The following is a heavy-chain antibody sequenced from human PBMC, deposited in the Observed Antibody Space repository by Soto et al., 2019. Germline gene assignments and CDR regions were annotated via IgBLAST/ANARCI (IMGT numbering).Heavy chain of an antibody. CDR3: AGLPFPWWWFDP. CDR1: GIVFSDY. D-gene: IGHD2-15*01. Sequence: QVQLVESGGGLVKPGGSLRLSCAASGIVFSDYMSWVRQAPGKGLEWLSYISGSGRTIYSADSVKGRFTISRDNATNSRDRQAVNVRTADRGVWYGAGLPFPWWWFDPRGQGTLVTVSS. J-gene: IGHJ5*02. CDR2: ISGSGRTI. V-gene: IGHV3-11*04.